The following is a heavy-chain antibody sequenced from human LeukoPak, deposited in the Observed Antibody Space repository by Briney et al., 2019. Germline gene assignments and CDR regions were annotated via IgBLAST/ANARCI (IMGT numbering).Heavy chain of an antibody. Sequence: SETLSLTCTVSGGSISSGDYYWSWIRQPPGKGLEWIGYIYYSGSTYYNPSLKSRVTISVDTSKNQFSLKLSSVTAADTAVYYCARYYYDSSGYYLFDYWGQGTLVTVSS. D-gene: IGHD3-22*01. CDR2: IYYSGST. CDR3: ARYYYDSSGYYLFDY. V-gene: IGHV4-30-4*01. CDR1: GGSISSGDYY. J-gene: IGHJ4*02.